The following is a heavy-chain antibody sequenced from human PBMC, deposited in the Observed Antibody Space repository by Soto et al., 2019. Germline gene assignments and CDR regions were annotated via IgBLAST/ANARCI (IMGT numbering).Heavy chain of an antibody. J-gene: IGHJ4*02. V-gene: IGHV3-30*18. CDR3: AKDVSQLVDDY. Sequence: QVQLVESGGGVVQPGRSLRLSCAASGFTFSSYGMHWVRQAPGKGLEWVAVISYDGSNKYYADSVKGRFTISRDNFKNTLYLQMNSLRAEDTAVYYCAKDVSQLVDDYWGQGTLVTVSS. CDR2: ISYDGSNK. D-gene: IGHD6-6*01. CDR1: GFTFSSYG.